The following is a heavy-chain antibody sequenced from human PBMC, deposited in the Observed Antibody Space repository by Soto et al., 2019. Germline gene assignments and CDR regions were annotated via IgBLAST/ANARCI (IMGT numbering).Heavy chain of an antibody. CDR2: ISAYNGNT. CDR1: GYTFTSYG. CDR3: AREYCSSTSCYAQGDNWFDP. Sequence: GASVKVSCKASGYTFTSYGISWVRQAPGQGLEWMGWISAYNGNTNYAQKLQGRVTMTTDTSTSTAYMELRSLRSDDTAVYYCAREYCSSTSCYAQGDNWFDPWGQGTLVTVSS. V-gene: IGHV1-18*01. J-gene: IGHJ5*02. D-gene: IGHD2-2*01.